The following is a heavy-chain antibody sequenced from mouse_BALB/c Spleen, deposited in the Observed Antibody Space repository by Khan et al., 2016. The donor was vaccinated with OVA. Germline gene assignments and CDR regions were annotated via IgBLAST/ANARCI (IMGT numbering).Heavy chain of an antibody. Sequence: VRLQQSGPELVKPGASVKISCKASGYSFTGYFMNWVMQSHGKSLEWIGRINPHIGETFYNQKFKGKAILTVDESSSTVHMELRSLASEDSAVYYCSRKNGSYFDYWGQGTTLTVSS. D-gene: IGHD1-1*01. J-gene: IGHJ2*01. CDR3: SRKNGSYFDY. V-gene: IGHV1-20*02. CDR1: GYSFTGYF. CDR2: INPHIGET.